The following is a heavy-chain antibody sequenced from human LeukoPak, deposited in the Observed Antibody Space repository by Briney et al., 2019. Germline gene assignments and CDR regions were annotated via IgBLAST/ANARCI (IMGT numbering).Heavy chain of an antibody. D-gene: IGHD3-10*01. CDR2: ISAYNGNT. CDR3: ARALYGSGSHLFSTGLYYYYMDV. Sequence: ASVKVSCKASGYTFTSYGISWVRQAPGQGLEWMGWISAYNGNTNYAQKLQGRVTMTTDTSTSTAYMELRSLRSDDTAVYYCARALYGSGSHLFSTGLYYYYMDVWGKGTTVTVSS. V-gene: IGHV1-18*01. CDR1: GYTFTSYG. J-gene: IGHJ6*03.